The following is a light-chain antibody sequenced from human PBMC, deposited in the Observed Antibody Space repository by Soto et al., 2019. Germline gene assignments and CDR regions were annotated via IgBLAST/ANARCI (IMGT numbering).Light chain of an antibody. CDR2: DVI. CDR1: ASDIGAYNY. CDR3: SAVATTSPLV. Sequence: QSALTQPASVSGSPGQPITISCTGTASDIGAYNYVAWYQHHPGRATKLLIYDVINRPSGVSNRFSGSKSGNTASLTISGLQAEDEADYFCSAVATTSPLVFGGGTKVTVL. V-gene: IGLV2-14*03. J-gene: IGLJ2*01.